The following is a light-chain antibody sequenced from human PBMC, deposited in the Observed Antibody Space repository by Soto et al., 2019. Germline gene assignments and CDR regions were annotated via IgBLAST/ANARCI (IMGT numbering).Light chain of an antibody. Sequence: VLTQSPGTLSLSPGERATLSCRASQSLSSSFLAWYQQKPGQAPRLLIYGASNRATGIPDRFSGSGSGTDFTLTISRLEPEDFAVYFCLQQASHLYTFGQGTNLEIK. J-gene: IGKJ2*01. CDR1: QSLSSSF. CDR2: GAS. CDR3: LQQASHLYT. V-gene: IGKV3-20*01.